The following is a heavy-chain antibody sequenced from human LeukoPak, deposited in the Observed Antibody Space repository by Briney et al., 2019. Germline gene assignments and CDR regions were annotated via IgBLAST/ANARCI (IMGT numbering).Heavy chain of an antibody. CDR2: FDPEDGET. CDR1: GGTFSSYA. CDR3: AAQKAPYQLPDY. Sequence: LRASVKVSCKASGGTFSSYAISWVRQAPGKGLEWMGGFDPEDGETIYAQKFQGRVTMTEDTSTDTAYMELSSLRSEDTAVYYCAAQKAPYQLPDYWGQGTLVTVSS. D-gene: IGHD2-2*01. J-gene: IGHJ4*02. V-gene: IGHV1-24*01.